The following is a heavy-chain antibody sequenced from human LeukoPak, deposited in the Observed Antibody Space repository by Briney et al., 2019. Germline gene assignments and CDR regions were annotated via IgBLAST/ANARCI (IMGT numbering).Heavy chain of an antibody. CDR3: AKDHQGRYFDWLLPPYYFDY. J-gene: IGHJ4*02. V-gene: IGHV3-23*01. CDR2: ISGSGGST. Sequence: GGSLRLSCAASGFTFSSYAMSWVRQAPGKGLEWVSAISGSGGSTYYADSVKGRFTISRGNSKNTLYLQMNSLRAEDTAVYYCAKDHQGRYFDWLLPPYYFDYWGQGTLVTVSS. CDR1: GFTFSSYA. D-gene: IGHD3-9*01.